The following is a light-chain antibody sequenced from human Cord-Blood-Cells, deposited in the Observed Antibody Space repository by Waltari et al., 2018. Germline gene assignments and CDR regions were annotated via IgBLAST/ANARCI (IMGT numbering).Light chain of an antibody. Sequence: EIVLTQSPATLSLSPGERATLSCRASQSVSSYLAWYQQKPGLAPRLPIYDASNRATGIPARFSGSGSGTDFTLTISSLEPEDFAVYYCQQRSNWRTFGQGTKLEIK. CDR1: QSVSSY. CDR3: QQRSNWRT. V-gene: IGKV3-11*01. CDR2: DAS. J-gene: IGKJ2*01.